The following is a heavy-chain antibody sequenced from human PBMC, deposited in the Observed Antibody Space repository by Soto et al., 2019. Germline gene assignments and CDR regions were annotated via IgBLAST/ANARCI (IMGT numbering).Heavy chain of an antibody. J-gene: IGHJ4*02. Sequence: QVQLQQWGAGLLKPSETLSLTCPVNGGSFSDYYWTWIRQPPGKGLEWIGEVNHGGSTHYNPSLKSRVSISVDTSKKQFSLNLTFVTAADTAVYYCVREWWSGSLIGGSLGGEGTLVTVSS. CDR2: VNHGGST. CDR3: VREWWSGSLIGGSL. V-gene: IGHV4-34*01. D-gene: IGHD3-3*01. CDR1: GGSFSDYY.